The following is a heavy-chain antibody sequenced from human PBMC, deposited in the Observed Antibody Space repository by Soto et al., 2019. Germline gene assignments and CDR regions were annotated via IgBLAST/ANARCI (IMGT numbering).Heavy chain of an antibody. CDR2: IYPSDSDT. V-gene: IGHV5-51*01. Sequence: LKISCKGSGYSFTSYWIGWVRQMPGKGLEWMGIIYPSDSDTRYSPSFQGQVTISADNSITTAYLQLRSLMASDTAIYYCARAVTGTIHPHYFDFWGQGTLVTVSS. D-gene: IGHD1-7*01. CDR3: ARAVTGTIHPHYFDF. J-gene: IGHJ4*02. CDR1: GYSFTSYW.